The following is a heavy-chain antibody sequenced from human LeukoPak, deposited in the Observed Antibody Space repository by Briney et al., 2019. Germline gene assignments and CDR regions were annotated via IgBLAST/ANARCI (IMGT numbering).Heavy chain of an antibody. Sequence: PGGSLRLSCAASGFTFSSYAMSWVRQAPGKGLEWVSAISGSGGSTYYADSVKGRFTISRDNSKNTLYLQMNSLRAEDTAVYYCAKGSGVVVVAAIPFDYWGQGTLVTVSS. CDR3: AKGSGVVVVAAIPFDY. CDR1: GFTFSSYA. CDR2: ISGSGGST. J-gene: IGHJ4*02. D-gene: IGHD2-15*01. V-gene: IGHV3-23*01.